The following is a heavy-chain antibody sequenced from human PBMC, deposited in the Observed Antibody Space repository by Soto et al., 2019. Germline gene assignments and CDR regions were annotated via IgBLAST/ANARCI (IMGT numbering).Heavy chain of an antibody. CDR3: AKDPYGWYFDL. Sequence: EVQLLESGGGLVQPGGSLRLSCAASGFTFSIYAMTWVRQSPGKGLEWVSTISGSSGTTSYADSVRDRFTISRDNSKNSLYLQMNSLRAEDTAVYYCAKDPYGWYFDLWGRGTLVTVSS. V-gene: IGHV3-23*01. J-gene: IGHJ2*01. CDR2: ISGSSGTT. CDR1: GFTFSIYA. D-gene: IGHD4-17*01.